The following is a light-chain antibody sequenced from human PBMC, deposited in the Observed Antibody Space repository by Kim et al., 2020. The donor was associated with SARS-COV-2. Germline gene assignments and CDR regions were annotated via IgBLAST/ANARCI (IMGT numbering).Light chain of an antibody. CDR1: SSNIGAGYD. CDR2: GNS. V-gene: IGLV1-40*01. CDR3: QSYDSSLSALYV. J-gene: IGLJ1*01. Sequence: VTISCTGSSSNIGAGYDVLWYQQLPGTAPKLLIYGNSNRPSGVPDRFSGSKSGTSASLAITGLQAEDEADYYCQSYDSSLSALYVFGTGTKVTVL.